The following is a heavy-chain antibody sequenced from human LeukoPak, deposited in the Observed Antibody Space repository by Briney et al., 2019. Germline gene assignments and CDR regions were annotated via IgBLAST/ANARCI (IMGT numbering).Heavy chain of an antibody. CDR1: GGSISSGGYY. D-gene: IGHD3-16*01. V-gene: IGHV4-30-2*03. CDR3: ARHDAFGPLDY. J-gene: IGHJ4*02. Sequence: PSQTLSLTCTVSGGSISSGGYYWSWIRLPPGKGLEWIASISSYYTPSLKSRVTISRDTSKNQVSLDLRSVTAADTAVYYCARHDAFGPLDYWGLGVRVTVSS. CDR2: ISS.